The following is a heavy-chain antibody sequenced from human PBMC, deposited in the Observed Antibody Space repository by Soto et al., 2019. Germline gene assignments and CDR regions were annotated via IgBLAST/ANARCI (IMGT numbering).Heavy chain of an antibody. CDR1: GGSISSSSYY. CDR2: IYYSGST. D-gene: IGHD2-2*01. V-gene: IGHV4-39*01. Sequence: QLQLQESGPGLVKPSETLSLTCTVSGGSISSSSYYWGWIRQPPGKGLEWIGSIYYSGSTYYNPSRKRRATISVDTSKNQFSLKLSSVTAADTAVYYCAREGIVPAATYYYYGMDVWGQGTTVTVSS. CDR3: AREGIVPAATYYYYGMDV. J-gene: IGHJ6*02.